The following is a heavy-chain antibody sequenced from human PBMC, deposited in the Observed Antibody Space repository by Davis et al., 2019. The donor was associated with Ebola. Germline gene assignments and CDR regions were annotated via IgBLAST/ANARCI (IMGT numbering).Heavy chain of an antibody. V-gene: IGHV3-30*18. D-gene: IGHD1-7*01. CDR2: ISYDGSNK. Sequence: GESLKISCAASGFTFSNSGMHWVRQAPGKGLEWVAVISYDGSNKYYADSVKGRFTISRDNSKNTLYLQMNSLRPEDTAVYYCAKDYRYNWNYLAVYWGQGTLVTVSS. CDR1: GFTFSNSG. J-gene: IGHJ4*02. CDR3: AKDYRYNWNYLAVY.